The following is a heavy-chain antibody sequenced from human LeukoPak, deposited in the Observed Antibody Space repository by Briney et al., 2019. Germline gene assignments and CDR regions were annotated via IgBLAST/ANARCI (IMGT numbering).Heavy chain of an antibody. D-gene: IGHD3-22*01. J-gene: IGHJ5*02. CDR3: ARATFDSSGPAFDP. V-gene: IGHV3-21*01. Sequence: GGSLRVSCAASGFTFSSYSMNWVRQAPGKGLEWVSSISSSSSYIYYADSVKGRFTISRDNAKNSLYLQMNSLRAEDTAVYYCARATFDSSGPAFDPWGQGTLVTVSS. CDR1: GFTFSSYS. CDR2: ISSSSSYI.